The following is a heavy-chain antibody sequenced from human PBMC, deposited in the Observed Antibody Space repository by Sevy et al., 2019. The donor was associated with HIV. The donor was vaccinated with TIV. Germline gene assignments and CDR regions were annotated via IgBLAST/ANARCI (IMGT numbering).Heavy chain of an antibody. CDR2: ISGSGGST. D-gene: IGHD3-10*01. V-gene: IGHV3-23*01. J-gene: IGHJ4*02. CDR1: GFTFSSYA. CDR3: AKRKGVAARWSYYFDY. Sequence: GGSLRLSCAASGFTFSSYAMSWVRQAPGKGLEWVSAISGSGGSTYYADSVKGRFTISRDNSKNTLYLQMNSLRAEDTAVYYCAKRKGVAARWSYYFDYWGQGTLVTVSS.